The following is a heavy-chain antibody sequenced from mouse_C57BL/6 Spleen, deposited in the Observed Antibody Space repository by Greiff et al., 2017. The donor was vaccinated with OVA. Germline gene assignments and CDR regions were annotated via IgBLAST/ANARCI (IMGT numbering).Heavy chain of an antibody. CDR1: GYTFTSYW. CDR3: ARLAGGSNYKAWFAY. V-gene: IGHV1-59*01. Sequence: QVQLQQPGAELVRPGTSVKLSCKASGYTFTSYWMHWVKQRPGQGLEWIGVIDPSDSYTNYNQKFKGKATLTVDTSSSTAYMQLSSLTSEDSAVYYCARLAGGSNYKAWFAYWGQGTLVTVSA. CDR2: IDPSDSYT. D-gene: IGHD2-5*01. J-gene: IGHJ3*01.